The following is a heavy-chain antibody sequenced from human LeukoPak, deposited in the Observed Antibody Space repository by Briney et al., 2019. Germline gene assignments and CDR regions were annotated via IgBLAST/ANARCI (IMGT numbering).Heavy chain of an antibody. CDR1: GYTFTSYG. V-gene: IGHV1-18*01. J-gene: IGHJ4*02. Sequence: GASVTVSCKASGYTFTSYGISWVRQAPGQGLEWMGWISSYNGNTNYAQKLQGRVTMTTDTSTSAAYMELRSLRSDDTAVYYCARHTLYGSGSYYVYYFDYWGQGTLVTVSS. CDR3: ARHTLYGSGSYYVYYFDY. CDR2: ISSYNGNT. D-gene: IGHD3-10*01.